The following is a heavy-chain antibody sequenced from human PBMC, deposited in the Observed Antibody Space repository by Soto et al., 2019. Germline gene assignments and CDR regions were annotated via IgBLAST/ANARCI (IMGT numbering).Heavy chain of an antibody. Sequence: QVQLQQWGAGLLKPSETLSLTCAVYGGSLSDFYWSWIRQPPGKGLEWIGEINHSGRTNYNPSLKSRVTMSIDTSQNQFPLKLSSVTAADTAMYYCARGRDYWGQGTLVTVSS. CDR2: INHSGRT. CDR1: GGSLSDFY. V-gene: IGHV4-34*01. CDR3: ARGRDY. J-gene: IGHJ4*02.